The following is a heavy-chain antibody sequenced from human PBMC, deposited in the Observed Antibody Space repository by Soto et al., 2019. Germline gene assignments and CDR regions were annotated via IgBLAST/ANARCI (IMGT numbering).Heavy chain of an antibody. D-gene: IGHD2-21*02. CDR1: GGSISSSNW. J-gene: IGHJ4*01. CDR2: ISHTGST. CDR3: ARGDFSHFEY. Sequence: PSETLSLTCAVSGGSISSSNWWSWVRQAPGRGLEWIGQISHTGSTDYKPSLKSRVSISVDKSKNRLSLKLSSVTAADTALYYCARGDFSHFEYWGHVILVTVSS. V-gene: IGHV4-4*02.